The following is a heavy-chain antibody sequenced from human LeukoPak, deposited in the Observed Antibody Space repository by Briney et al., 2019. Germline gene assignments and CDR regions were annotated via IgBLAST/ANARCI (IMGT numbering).Heavy chain of an antibody. CDR2: IIAGNGNT. V-gene: IGHV1-3*01. CDR3: ARETTVTPFDY. J-gene: IGHJ4*02. D-gene: IGHD4-17*01. CDR1: GFTFTSHG. Sequence: ASVKVSCKASGFTFTSHGFTWVRQAPGQRLEWMGWIIAGNGNTKYSQKFQGRVTITRDTSASTAYMELSSLRSEDTAVYYCARETTVTPFDYWGQGTLVTVSS.